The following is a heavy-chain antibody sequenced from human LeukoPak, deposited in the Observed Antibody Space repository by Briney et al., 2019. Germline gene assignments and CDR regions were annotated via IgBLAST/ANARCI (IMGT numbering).Heavy chain of an antibody. D-gene: IGHD3-3*01. CDR1: GYTFTTYA. Sequence: ASVKVSCKASGYTFTTYAISWVRQAPGQGLEWMGWIGAYDGKTNYAQEFQGRVTVTTDTSTSTAYMELRSLTSDDTAVYYCARVRDFWSGHYNWFDPWGQGTLVTVSS. CDR3: ARVRDFWSGHYNWFDP. CDR2: IGAYDGKT. V-gene: IGHV1-18*01. J-gene: IGHJ5*02.